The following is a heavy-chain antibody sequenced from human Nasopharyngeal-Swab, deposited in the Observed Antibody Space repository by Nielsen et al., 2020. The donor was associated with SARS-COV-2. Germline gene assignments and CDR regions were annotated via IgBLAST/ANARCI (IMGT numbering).Heavy chain of an antibody. CDR2: MYHSGHT. J-gene: IGHJ5*02. D-gene: IGHD3-10*01. Sequence: GSLRLSCAISGDSVTSYYWGWIRQPPGKGLEWIGSMYHSGHTYHNLSLKSRVTISVDTSKNQVSLNLTSVTAADTVVYYCARHLSDVDSPMVPWFDPWGQGTLVTVSS. V-gene: IGHV4-38-2*01. CDR3: ARHLSDVDSPMVPWFDP. CDR1: GDSVTSYY.